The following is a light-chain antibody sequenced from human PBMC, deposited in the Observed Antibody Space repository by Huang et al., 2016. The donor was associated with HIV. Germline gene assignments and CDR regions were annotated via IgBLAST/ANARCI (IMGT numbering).Light chain of an antibody. Sequence: EIVLTQSPGTLSLSPGERATLSCRASQSVGIYLAWYQQKPGQAPRLLIYGASTRVNGIPDRFSGGGSGTDFTLSISRLEPEDFAVYYCQQYERPPDTFGPGTKVNIK. V-gene: IGKV3-20*01. J-gene: IGKJ3*01. CDR2: GAS. CDR1: QSVGIY. CDR3: QQYERPPDT.